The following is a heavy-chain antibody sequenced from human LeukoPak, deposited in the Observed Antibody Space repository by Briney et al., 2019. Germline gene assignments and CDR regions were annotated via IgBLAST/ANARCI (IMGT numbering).Heavy chain of an antibody. Sequence: GASVKVSCKASGGTFSNYAISWVRQAPGQGLEWMGAIIPIFGTPNYAQKFQGRVTITADESTSTAYMELSSLRSEDTAVYYCARILSSSWYEYFHHWGQGTLVTVSS. CDR3: ARILSSSWYEYFHH. J-gene: IGHJ1*01. CDR1: GGTFSNYA. CDR2: IIPIFGTP. V-gene: IGHV1-69*13. D-gene: IGHD6-19*01.